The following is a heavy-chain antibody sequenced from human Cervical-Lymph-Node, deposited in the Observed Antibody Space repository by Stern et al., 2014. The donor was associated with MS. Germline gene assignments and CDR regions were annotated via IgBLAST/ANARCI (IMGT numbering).Heavy chain of an antibody. CDR1: EFTFSDYS. CDR3: ARFYDFWSGGMDV. CDR2: ILGSGTTI. D-gene: IGHD3-3*01. V-gene: IGHV3-11*01. Sequence: VQLVESGGGVVKPGGSLRLSCAASEFTFSDYSLSWIRQAPGKGLEWGSYILGSGTTIYYAASVKGRFTISRDNAKNSLYLQMNSLRAEDTAVYYCARFYDFWSGGMDVWGQGTAVTVSS. J-gene: IGHJ6*02.